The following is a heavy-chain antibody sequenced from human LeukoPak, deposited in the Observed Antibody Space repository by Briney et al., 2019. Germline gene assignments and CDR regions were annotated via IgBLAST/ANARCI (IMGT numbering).Heavy chain of an antibody. Sequence: GGSLRLSCAASGFTFSSYWMHWVRQAPGKGLVWVSRINSDGSSTSYADSVKGRFTISRDNAKNTLYLQMNSLRAEDTAVYYCARYDSSGYYYGANWFDPWGQGTLVTVSS. CDR1: GFTFSSYW. D-gene: IGHD3-22*01. V-gene: IGHV3-74*01. CDR3: ARYDSSGYYYGANWFDP. CDR2: INSDGSST. J-gene: IGHJ5*02.